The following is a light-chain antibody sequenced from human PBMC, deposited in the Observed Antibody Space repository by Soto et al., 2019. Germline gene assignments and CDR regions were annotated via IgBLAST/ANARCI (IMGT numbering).Light chain of an antibody. J-gene: IGKJ4*01. Sequence: EIVMTQSPATLSVSPGERATLSCRASQSVSSNLAWYQQKPGQTPKLLLSVASTRATGIPARFSGSGSGTEFTLTISSLQSEDFAVYYCQQYNVWPLTFGGGTKVEFK. CDR1: QSVSSN. CDR2: VAS. CDR3: QQYNVWPLT. V-gene: IGKV3-15*01.